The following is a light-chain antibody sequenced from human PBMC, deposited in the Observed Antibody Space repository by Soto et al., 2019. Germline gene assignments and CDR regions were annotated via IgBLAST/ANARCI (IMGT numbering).Light chain of an antibody. CDR1: QSVSSN. CDR3: QQYNDWPHT. CDR2: GAS. J-gene: IGKJ4*01. Sequence: ETVMTQSPATLSVSPGEGATLSCRASQSVSSNLAWYQQRPGQTPRLLVYGASIRATGMSARFSGSGSGTEFTLNISSLQSEDFALYYCQQYNDWPHTFGGGTKVEIK. V-gene: IGKV3-15*01.